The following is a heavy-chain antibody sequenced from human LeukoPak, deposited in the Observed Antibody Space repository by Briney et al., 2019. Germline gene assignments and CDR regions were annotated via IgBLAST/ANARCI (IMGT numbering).Heavy chain of an antibody. CDR1: GGSFSGYY. CDR3: ARRVWSTPRVGGSYYRGHNWFDP. J-gene: IGHJ5*02. D-gene: IGHD1-26*01. CDR2: INHSGST. V-gene: IGHV4-34*01. Sequence: SETLSLTCAVYGGSFSGYYWSWIRQPPGKGLEWIGEINHSGSTNYNPSLKSRVTISVDTSKNQFSLKLSSVTAADTAVYYCARRVWSTPRVGGSYYRGHNWFDPWGQGTLVTVSS.